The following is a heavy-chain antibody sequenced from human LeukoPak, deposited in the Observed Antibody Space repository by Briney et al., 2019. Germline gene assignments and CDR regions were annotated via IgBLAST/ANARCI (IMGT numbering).Heavy chain of an antibody. Sequence: ASVKVSCKGSGYTFSGYYMHWVRQAPGQGLEWMGWISAYNGNTNYAQKLQGRVTMTTDTSTSTAYMELRSLRSDDTAVYYCARDGGYDYPRGDYWGQGTPVTVSS. CDR1: GYTFSGYY. V-gene: IGHV1-18*04. J-gene: IGHJ4*02. D-gene: IGHD5-12*01. CDR3: ARDGGYDYPRGDY. CDR2: ISAYNGNT.